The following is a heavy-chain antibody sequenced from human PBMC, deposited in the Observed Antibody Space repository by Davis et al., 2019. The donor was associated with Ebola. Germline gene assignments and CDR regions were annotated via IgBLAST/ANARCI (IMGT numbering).Heavy chain of an antibody. CDR2: IIPIFGTA. CDR3: ARDSGSGTFGGPDAFDV. V-gene: IGHV1-69*05. J-gene: IGHJ3*01. Sequence: SVKVSCKASGGTFSSYAISWVRQAPGQGLEWMGGIIPIFGTANYAQKFQGRVTITRDTSASTAYMELSRLRSEDTAVYYCARDSGSGTFGGPDAFDVWGQGTMVTVSS. D-gene: IGHD3-10*01. CDR1: GGTFSSYA.